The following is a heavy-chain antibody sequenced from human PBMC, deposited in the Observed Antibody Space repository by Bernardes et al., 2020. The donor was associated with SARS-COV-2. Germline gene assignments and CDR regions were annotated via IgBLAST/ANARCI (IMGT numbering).Heavy chain of an antibody. J-gene: IGHJ5*02. CDR2: ISGSGGRT. Sequence: GGSLRLSCAASGFTFSSYAMSWVRQAPGKGLEWVSGISGSGGRTAYADSVKGRFTISRDNSKNTLYLQMNSLRAEDTAVYYCAGFGIVVVPAARYNWSDPWGQGTLVTVSS. CDR3: AGFGIVVVPAARYNWSDP. V-gene: IGHV3-23*01. D-gene: IGHD2-2*01. CDR1: GFTFSSYA.